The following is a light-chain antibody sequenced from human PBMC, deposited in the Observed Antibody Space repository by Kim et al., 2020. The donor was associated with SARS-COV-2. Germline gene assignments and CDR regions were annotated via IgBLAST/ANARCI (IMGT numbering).Light chain of an antibody. CDR3: QVWDSSSDHRVV. CDR2: YDS. Sequence: PGKTARVSCGGNSMGSKNVQWYQRKSGRAPVLVIYYDSDRPSGIPERFSGSNSGNTATLTISRVEAGDEADYYCQVWDSSSDHRVVFGGGTKVTVL. CDR1: SMGSKN. V-gene: IGLV3-21*04. J-gene: IGLJ2*01.